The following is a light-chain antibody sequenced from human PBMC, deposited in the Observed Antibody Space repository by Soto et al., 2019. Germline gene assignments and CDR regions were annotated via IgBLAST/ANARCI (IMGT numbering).Light chain of an antibody. CDR2: KVS. CDR1: QSLVHSDGIFY. Sequence: DVVLTQSPLSLPVTLGQPASISCRSSQSLVHSDGIFYLNWFQQRPGQSPRRLIYKVSNRDYGVPDRFSGNGSGTDFTLEISRVEAEDVGVYYCMQGSHWPYTFVQGTKLEIK. V-gene: IGKV2-30*02. J-gene: IGKJ2*01. CDR3: MQGSHWPYT.